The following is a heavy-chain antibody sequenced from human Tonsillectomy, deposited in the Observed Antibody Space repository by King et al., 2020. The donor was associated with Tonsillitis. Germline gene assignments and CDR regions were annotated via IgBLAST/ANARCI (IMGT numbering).Heavy chain of an antibody. J-gene: IGHJ3*01. CDR1: GFTFSSYW. CDR2: INSDGSST. V-gene: IGHV3-74*01. Sequence: DVQLVESGGGLVQPGGSLRLSCAASGFTFSSYWMHWVRQAPGKGLVWFSRINSDGSSTSYADSVKGRFTISRDNAKNTLYLQMNSLRAEDTAVYYCARGYTYGDTDAFDFWGQGTMVTVSS. CDR3: ARGYTYGDTDAFDF. D-gene: IGHD5-18*01.